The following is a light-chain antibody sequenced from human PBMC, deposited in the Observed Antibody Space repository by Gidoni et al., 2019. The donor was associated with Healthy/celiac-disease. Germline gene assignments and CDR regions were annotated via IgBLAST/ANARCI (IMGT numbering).Light chain of an antibody. CDR3: QTWGTGIWV. Sequence: QLVLTQSPSASASLRASVKLTCTLSSGHRSYAIAWHQQQPEKGPRYLMKLNSDGSHSKGDGIPDRFSGSSSGAERYLTISSLQSEDEADYYCQTWGTGIWVFGGGTKLTVL. CDR2: LNSDGSH. V-gene: IGLV4-69*01. J-gene: IGLJ3*02. CDR1: SGHRSYA.